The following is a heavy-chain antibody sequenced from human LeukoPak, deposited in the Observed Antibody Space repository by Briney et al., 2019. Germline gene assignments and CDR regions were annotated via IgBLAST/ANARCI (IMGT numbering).Heavy chain of an antibody. V-gene: IGHV4-59*01. CDR3: ARDPRYNWNDAGGLDP. J-gene: IGHJ5*02. D-gene: IGHD1-20*01. CDR2: IYYSGST. Sequence: SETLSLTCTVSGGSISSYYWSWIRQPPGKGLEWIGYIYYSGSTNYNPSLKSRVTISVDTSKNQFSLKLSSVTAADTAVYYCARDPRYNWNDAGGLDPWGQGTLVTVSS. CDR1: GGSISSYY.